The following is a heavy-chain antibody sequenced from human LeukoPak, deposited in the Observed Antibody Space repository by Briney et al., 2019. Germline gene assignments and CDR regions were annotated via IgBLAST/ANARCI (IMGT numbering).Heavy chain of an antibody. V-gene: IGHV3-74*01. CDR1: GFTFSTYW. D-gene: IGHD5-18*01. CDR3: ARNLWLRYYYMDV. CDR2: INGDGSST. J-gene: IGHJ6*03. Sequence: QPGGSLRLSCAASGFTFSTYWMYWVRQAPGKGLGWVSRINGDGSSTSYADSVKGRFTISRDNSKNTLYLQMNSLRAEDTAVYYCARNLWLRYYYMDVWGKGTTVTISS.